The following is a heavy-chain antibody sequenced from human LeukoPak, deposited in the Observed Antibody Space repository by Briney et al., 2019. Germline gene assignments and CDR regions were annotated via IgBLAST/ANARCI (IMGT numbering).Heavy chain of an antibody. J-gene: IGHJ6*03. CDR1: GGSISSGGYY. V-gene: IGHV4-31*03. D-gene: IGHD3-10*01. CDR2: IYYSGST. CDR3: ARYGSGDYYYMDV. Sequence: SETLSLTCTVSGGSISSGGYYWSWIRQHPGKGLEWIGYIYYSGSTYYNPSLKSRVTISVDTSKNQFSLKLSSVTAADTAVYYCARYGSGDYYYMDVWGQGTTVTVSS.